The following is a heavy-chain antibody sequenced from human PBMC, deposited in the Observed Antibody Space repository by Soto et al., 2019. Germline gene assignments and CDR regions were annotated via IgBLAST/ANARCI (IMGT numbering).Heavy chain of an antibody. Sequence: QVQLVQSGAEVKKPGASVKVSCKASGYTFTTYALHWVRQAPGQRLEWMGWINAGNGDTKYSQKFQGRVTFTRDTSASTAYMALSSLRSEDTAVYYCARGYQLKWYYYGMDVWGQGTSVTVSS. CDR2: INAGNGDT. CDR1: GYTFTTYA. V-gene: IGHV1-3*01. D-gene: IGHD2-2*01. CDR3: ARGYQLKWYYYGMDV. J-gene: IGHJ6*02.